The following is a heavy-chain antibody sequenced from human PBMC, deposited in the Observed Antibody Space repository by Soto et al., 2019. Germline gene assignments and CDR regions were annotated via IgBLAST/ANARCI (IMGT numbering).Heavy chain of an antibody. CDR3: ARGGDYGAKRLDY. Sequence: SETLSLTCTVSGGSISSGDYYWSWIRQPPGKGLEWIGYIYYSGSTYYNPSLKSRVTISVDTSKNQFSLKLSSVTAADTAVYYCARGGDYGAKRLDYWGQGTLVTVSS. CDR1: GGSISSGDYY. CDR2: IYYSGST. D-gene: IGHD4-17*01. V-gene: IGHV4-30-4*01. J-gene: IGHJ4*02.